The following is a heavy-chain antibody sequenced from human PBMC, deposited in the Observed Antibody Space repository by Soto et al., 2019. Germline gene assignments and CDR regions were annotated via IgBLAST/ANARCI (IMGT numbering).Heavy chain of an antibody. CDR2: IWYDGSNK. J-gene: IGHJ4*02. V-gene: IGHV3-33*01. CDR3: ARGYSGYDAESNFDY. CDR1: GFTFSSYG. Sequence: QVQLVESGGGVVQPGRSLRLSCAASGFTFSSYGMHWVRQAPGKGLEGVAVIWYDGSNKYYADSVKGRFTISRDNSKNTLYLQMNSLRAEDTAVYYCARGYSGYDAESNFDYWGQGTLVTVSS. D-gene: IGHD5-12*01.